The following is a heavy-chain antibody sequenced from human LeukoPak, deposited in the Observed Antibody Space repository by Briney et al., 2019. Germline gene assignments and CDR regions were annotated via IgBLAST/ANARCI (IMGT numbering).Heavy chain of an antibody. Sequence: PGGSLRLSCAASGFTFSSNSVTWVRQTPGKGLEWVSGISGSGDSTFYADSVKGRFTISRDSSRNTLYLQMSSLRPEDTAVYYCTKWSGFGDDWGQGTLVTVSS. J-gene: IGHJ4*02. CDR2: ISGSGDST. V-gene: IGHV3-23*01. CDR1: GFTFSSNS. D-gene: IGHD3-10*01. CDR3: TKWSGFGDD.